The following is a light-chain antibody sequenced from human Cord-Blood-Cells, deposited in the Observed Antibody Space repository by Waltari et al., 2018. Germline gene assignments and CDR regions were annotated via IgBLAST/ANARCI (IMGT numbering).Light chain of an antibody. CDR1: SSDIGGYNS. CDR2: DVS. CDR3: SSYTSSSTWV. J-gene: IGLJ3*02. V-gene: IGLV2-14*01. Sequence: QSALTQPASVSGSPGQSITIPCTGTSSDIGGYNSVPCSQQHPGKAPNLIIYDVSNRPSGVSNRFAGSKSGNTASLTISGLQAEDEADYYCSSYTSSSTWVFGGGTKLTVL.